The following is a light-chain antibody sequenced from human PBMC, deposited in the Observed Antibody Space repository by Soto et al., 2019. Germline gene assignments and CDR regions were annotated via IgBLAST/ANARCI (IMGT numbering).Light chain of an antibody. J-gene: IGKJ4*01. Sequence: DIRMTQSPSSLSSSVGYRVILTCRASQDIISYLNWYQHKPGRAPKVLVYGATNLPSGVPSRFSASGSGTEFTLTISSLQPEDFATYYCQQSHNAPLTFGGGTKVDIK. CDR3: QQSHNAPLT. V-gene: IGKV1-39*01. CDR2: GAT. CDR1: QDIISY.